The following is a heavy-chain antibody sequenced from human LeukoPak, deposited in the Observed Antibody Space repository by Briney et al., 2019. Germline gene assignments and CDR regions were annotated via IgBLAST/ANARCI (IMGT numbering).Heavy chain of an antibody. J-gene: IGHJ4*02. CDR2: ISTSSSYI. D-gene: IGHD3-16*02. CDR1: GFTLSRYN. CDR3: ARLREITFGGVIGIDY. V-gene: IGHV3-21*01. Sequence: GGSLRLSCAASGFTLSRYNMNWVRQAPGKGLEWVASISTSSSYIYYADSVKGRFTISRDNAKNSLSLQMNSLRVEDTAVYYCARLREITFGGVIGIDYWGQGTLVTVSS.